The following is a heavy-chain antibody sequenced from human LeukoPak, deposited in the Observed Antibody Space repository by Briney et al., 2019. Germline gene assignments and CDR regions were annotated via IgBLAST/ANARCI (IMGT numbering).Heavy chain of an antibody. Sequence: GGSLRLSCSASGFTFRSYGMHWVRQAPGKGLEWVAFIRFDGSNQYYADSVKGRFTISRDNPNNTLSLQMNTLRGDDTAVYFCAKGYGESHFDSWGQGTLVTVSS. V-gene: IGHV3-30*02. CDR2: IRFDGSNQ. CDR3: AKGYGESHFDS. CDR1: GFTFRSYG. J-gene: IGHJ4*02. D-gene: IGHD5-18*01.